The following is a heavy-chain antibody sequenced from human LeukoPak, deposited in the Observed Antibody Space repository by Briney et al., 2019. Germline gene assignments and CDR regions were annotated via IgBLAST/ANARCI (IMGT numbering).Heavy chain of an antibody. CDR2: IYTSGST. CDR3: ARGGATEGWYYYYGMDV. CDR1: GGSISSYY. Sequence: SETLSLTCTVSGGSISSYYWSWIRQPAGKGLEWVGRIYTSGSTNYNPSLKSRVTMSVDTSKNQFSLKLSSVTAADTAVYYCARGGATEGWYYYYGMDVWGQGTTVTVSS. J-gene: IGHJ6*02. V-gene: IGHV4-4*07. D-gene: IGHD5-12*01.